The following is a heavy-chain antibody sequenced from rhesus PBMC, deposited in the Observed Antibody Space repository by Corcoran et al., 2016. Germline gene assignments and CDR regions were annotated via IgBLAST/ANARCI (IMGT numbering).Heavy chain of an antibody. CDR1: GFTFSSYW. D-gene: IGHD4-29*01. Sequence: EVQLVESGGALAKPGGSLRLSCAASGFTFSSYWMNWVRRAPGKGLEWVSAINTIGGSTYYADSVKGRFTISRDNSKNTLSLQMNSLRAEDTAVYYCAKATTVAARGIDYWGQGVLVTVSS. CDR2: INTIGGST. V-gene: IGHV3S25*01. CDR3: AKATTVAARGIDY. J-gene: IGHJ4*01.